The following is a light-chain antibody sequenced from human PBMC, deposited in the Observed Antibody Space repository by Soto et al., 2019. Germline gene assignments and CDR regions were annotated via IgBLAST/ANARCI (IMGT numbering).Light chain of an antibody. CDR1: QSVSSN. J-gene: IGKJ1*01. V-gene: IGKV3-15*01. CDR2: GAS. CDR3: QQYNNWLPWT. Sequence: EIVMTQSPATLSVSPGERATLSCRASQSVSSNLAWYQQKPGQAPRLLIYGASTRATGTPARFSGSGSGTEFTLTISSLQSEDFAVYYCQQYNNWLPWTFGQGTKVEIK.